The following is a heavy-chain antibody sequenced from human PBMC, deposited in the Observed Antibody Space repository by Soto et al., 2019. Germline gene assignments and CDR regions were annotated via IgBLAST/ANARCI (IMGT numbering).Heavy chain of an antibody. V-gene: IGHV3-15*01. D-gene: IGHD3-22*01. CDR3: TTDIYFYDSSGYDY. CDR2: IKSKTDGGTT. Sequence: GGSLRLSCAASGFTFSSAWMSWVRQAPGKGLEWVGRIKSKTDGGTTHYAATVKVRFTISRDDSKNTLYLQRNSLKTEDTAVYYCTTDIYFYDSSGYDYWGQGTLVTVSS. CDR1: GFTFSSAW. J-gene: IGHJ4*02.